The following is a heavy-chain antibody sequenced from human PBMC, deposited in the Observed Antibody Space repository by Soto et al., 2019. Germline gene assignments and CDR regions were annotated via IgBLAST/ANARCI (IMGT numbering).Heavy chain of an antibody. Sequence: QVQLVEPGGVVVLPGRSLRLYCAASGFTFSSYGMHWVRQAPGKGLEWVAVILYDGSKKSYADSVKGRFTISRDNSKNPLFLQMNSLGAEDTAVYYCGKSPILDVFAAFDIWGQGTMVTVSS. CDR2: ILYDGSKK. CDR3: GKSPILDVFAAFDI. J-gene: IGHJ3*02. D-gene: IGHD3-10*02. V-gene: IGHV3-30*18. CDR1: GFTFSSYG.